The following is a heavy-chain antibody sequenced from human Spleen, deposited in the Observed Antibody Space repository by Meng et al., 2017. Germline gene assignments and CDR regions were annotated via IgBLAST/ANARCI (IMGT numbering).Heavy chain of an antibody. CDR3: ARDRSIFYEQAEDFDY. Sequence: GESLKISCAASGFTFSNYEMNWVRQAPGKGLEWISYISSGGSAIYYADSVKGRFTISRDNAENSLYLQMNSLRADDTAVYYCARDRSIFYEQAEDFDYWGQGTLVTVSS. J-gene: IGHJ4*02. CDR2: ISSGGSAI. V-gene: IGHV3-48*03. D-gene: IGHD2/OR15-2a*01. CDR1: GFTFSNYE.